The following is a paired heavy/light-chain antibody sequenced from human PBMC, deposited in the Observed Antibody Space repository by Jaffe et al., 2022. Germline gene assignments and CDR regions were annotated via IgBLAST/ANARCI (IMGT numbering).Light chain of an antibody. Sequence: EIVMTQSPATLSVSPGERATLSCRASQSVSSNLAWYQQKPGQAPRLLIYGASTRATGIPARFSGSGSGTEFTLTISSLQSEDFAVYYCQQYNNWPPRAFGQGTKLEIK. V-gene: IGKV3-15*01. CDR3: QQYNNWPPRA. J-gene: IGKJ2*01. CDR1: QSVSSN. CDR2: GAS.
Heavy chain of an antibody. D-gene: IGHD2-15*01. CDR1: GGSFSGYY. J-gene: IGHJ1*01. Sequence: QVQLQQWGAGLLKPSETLSLTCAVYGGSFSGYYWSWIRQPPGKGLEWIGEINHSGSTNYNPSLKSRVTISVDTSKNQFSLKLSSVTAADTAVYYCARRPNSMYCSGGSCRYGYFQHWGQGTLVTVSS. V-gene: IGHV4-34*01. CDR2: INHSGST. CDR3: ARRPNSMYCSGGSCRYGYFQH.